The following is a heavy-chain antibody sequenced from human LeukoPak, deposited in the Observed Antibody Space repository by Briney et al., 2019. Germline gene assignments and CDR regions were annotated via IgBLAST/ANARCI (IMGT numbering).Heavy chain of an antibody. CDR2: INSYNGNT. V-gene: IGHV1-18*01. Sequence: ASVKVSCKASGYTFTKYGINWVRQAPGQGLEWMGWINSYNGNTNYAQTLQGRVTMTTDTSTSTAYLELRSLRSDDTAVYYCARSGMIFYYMDVWGKGTTITVSS. D-gene: IGHD3/OR15-3a*01. J-gene: IGHJ6*03. CDR1: GYTFTKYG. CDR3: ARSGMIFYYMDV.